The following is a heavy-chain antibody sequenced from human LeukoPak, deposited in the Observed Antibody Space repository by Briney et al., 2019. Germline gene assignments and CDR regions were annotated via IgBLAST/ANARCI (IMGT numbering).Heavy chain of an antibody. J-gene: IGHJ4*02. Sequence: GGSLRLSCAVSGLTFSNHGMHWVRQAPGKGLERVSVIYSGGSTYYADSVKGRFTISRDNSKNTLYLQMNSLRAEDTAVYYCARTIAAAAHFDYWGQGTLVTVSS. CDR1: GLTFSNHG. CDR3: ARTIAAAAHFDY. V-gene: IGHV3-53*01. CDR2: IYSGGST. D-gene: IGHD6-13*01.